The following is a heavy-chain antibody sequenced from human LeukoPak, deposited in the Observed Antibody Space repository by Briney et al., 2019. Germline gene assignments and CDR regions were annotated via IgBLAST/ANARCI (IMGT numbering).Heavy chain of an antibody. CDR3: ARPYYDSSAPPYDY. D-gene: IGHD3-22*01. Sequence: GASVKVSCKASGYPFTSYGISWVRQAPGQGLEWMGWISAYNGNTNYAQKLQGRVTMTTDTSTSTAYMELRSLRSDDTTVYYCARPYYDSSAPPYDYWGQGTLVTVSS. J-gene: IGHJ4*02. V-gene: IGHV1-18*01. CDR1: GYPFTSYG. CDR2: ISAYNGNT.